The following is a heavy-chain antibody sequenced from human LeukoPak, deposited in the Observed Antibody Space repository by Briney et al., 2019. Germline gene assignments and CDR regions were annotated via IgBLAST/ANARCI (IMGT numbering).Heavy chain of an antibody. Sequence: GGSLRLSCAASGFTFNSYGMHWVRQAPGKGLEWVAVISYDGSNKYYADSVRGRFTISRDNSKNTLYLQMNSLKDEDTAVYYCAKALDFWSGIGYGMDVWGQGTTVTVSS. D-gene: IGHD3-3*01. V-gene: IGHV3-30*18. CDR2: ISYDGSNK. J-gene: IGHJ6*02. CDR3: AKALDFWSGIGYGMDV. CDR1: GFTFNSYG.